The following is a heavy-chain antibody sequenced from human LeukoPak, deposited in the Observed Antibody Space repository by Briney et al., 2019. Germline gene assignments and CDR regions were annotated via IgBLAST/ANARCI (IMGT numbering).Heavy chain of an antibody. D-gene: IGHD3-10*01. CDR2: IYYSGST. Sequence: PSETLSLTCTVSGGSISSYYWGWIRQPPGKGLEWIGYIYYSGSTNYNPSLKSRVTISVDTSKNQFSLKLSSVTAADTAVYYCARDREWFGEEPDAFDIWGQGTMVTVSS. CDR1: GGSISSYY. V-gene: IGHV4-59*01. CDR3: ARDREWFGEEPDAFDI. J-gene: IGHJ3*02.